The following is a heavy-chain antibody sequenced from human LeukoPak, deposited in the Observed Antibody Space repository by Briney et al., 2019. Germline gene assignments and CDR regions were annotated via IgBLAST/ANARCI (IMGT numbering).Heavy chain of an antibody. D-gene: IGHD1-26*01. J-gene: IGHJ4*02. CDR1: GGSINSGSYF. CDR2: IYTSGIT. Sequence: SQTLSLTCTVSGGSINSGSYFWSWIRQPAGTGLEWIGRIYTSGITNYNSSLMSRATISIDTSKNQFSLKLGSVTAADTAVYYCARSNSGSYRELDYWGQGALVTVSS. CDR3: ARSNSGSYRELDY. V-gene: IGHV4-61*02.